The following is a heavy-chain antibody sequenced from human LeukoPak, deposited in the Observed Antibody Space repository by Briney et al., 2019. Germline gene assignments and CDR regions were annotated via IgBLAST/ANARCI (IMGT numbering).Heavy chain of an antibody. CDR1: GFTFSSYA. Sequence: GGSLRLSCAASGFTFSSYAMNWVRQAPGTGLEWVAVISYDGSNKYYLDSVKGRFTISRDNSKNTLYLQMNSLSLEDTAVYYCAKGRIASDYGDFDRWGQGTRVTVSS. J-gene: IGHJ4*02. CDR2: ISYDGSNK. D-gene: IGHD3-16*01. CDR3: AKGRIASDYGDFDR. V-gene: IGHV3-30*18.